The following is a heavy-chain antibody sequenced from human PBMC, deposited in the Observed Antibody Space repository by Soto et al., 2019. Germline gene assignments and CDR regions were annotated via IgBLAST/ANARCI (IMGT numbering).Heavy chain of an antibody. Sequence: GASVKVSCKASGYTFTGYYMHWVRQAPGQGLEWMGWINPNSGGTNYAQKFQGWVTMTRDTSISTAYMELSRLRSDDTAVYYCARESRSNYYYGMDVWGQGTTVTVSS. CDR2: INPNSGGT. CDR1: GYTFTGYY. V-gene: IGHV1-2*04. J-gene: IGHJ6*02. CDR3: ARESRSNYYYGMDV. D-gene: IGHD4-17*01.